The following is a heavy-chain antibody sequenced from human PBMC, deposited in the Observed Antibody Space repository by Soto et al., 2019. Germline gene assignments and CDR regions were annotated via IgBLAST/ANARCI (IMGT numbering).Heavy chain of an antibody. D-gene: IGHD3-10*01. CDR3: ARSGSYYPARNWFGP. Sequence: QAQLVQSGVEMKNVGASVKVSCKASGYTFTSYGISWVRQAPGQGLEWMGWISGFNDDTNHAQKFQGRVTVTKDTSTSTGYMELRSLKSDDTAVYYCARSGSYYPARNWFGPWGQGTLVTVSS. CDR2: ISGFNDDT. CDR1: GYTFTSYG. V-gene: IGHV1-18*01. J-gene: IGHJ5*02.